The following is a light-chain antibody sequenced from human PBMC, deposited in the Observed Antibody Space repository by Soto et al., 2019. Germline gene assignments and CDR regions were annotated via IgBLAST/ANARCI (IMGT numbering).Light chain of an antibody. CDR1: QSVSSN. V-gene: IGKV3D-15*01. J-gene: IGKJ5*01. Sequence: EIVMTQSPATLSVSPGERATLSCWASQSVSSNLAWYQQKPGQAPRLLIYDVSTRATGIPARFSGSGSGTEFTLTINSLQSEDSAVYYCQQHNQWPITFGQGTRLEIK. CDR3: QQHNQWPIT. CDR2: DVS.